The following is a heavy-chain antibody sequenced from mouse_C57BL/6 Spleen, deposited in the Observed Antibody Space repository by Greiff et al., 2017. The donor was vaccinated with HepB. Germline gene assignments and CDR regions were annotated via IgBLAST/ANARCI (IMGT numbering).Heavy chain of an antibody. CDR2: IYPGDGDT. CDR3: ARSPGYAMDY. CDR1: GYAFSSSW. J-gene: IGHJ4*01. V-gene: IGHV1-82*01. Sequence: QVQLKQSGPELVKPGASVKISCKASGYAFSSSWMNWVKQRPGKGLEWIGRIYPGDGDTNYNGKFKGKATLTADKSSSTAYMQLSSLTSEDSAVYCCARSPGYAMDYWGQGTSVTVSS.